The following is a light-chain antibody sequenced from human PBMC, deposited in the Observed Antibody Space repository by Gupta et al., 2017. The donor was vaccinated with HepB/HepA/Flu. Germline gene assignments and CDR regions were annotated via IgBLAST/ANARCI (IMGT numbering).Light chain of an antibody. CDR3: QQYGSSRIT. J-gene: IGKJ5*01. Sequence: EIVLLQSPGTLALSPGERATLSCRASQSVSSSYLAWYQQKPGQAPRLLIYGASSRATGIPERFSGSGSGTDFTLTIRRLEPGDVAVYYCQQYGSSRITFGQGTRLEIK. CDR1: QSVSSSY. V-gene: IGKV3-20*01. CDR2: GAS.